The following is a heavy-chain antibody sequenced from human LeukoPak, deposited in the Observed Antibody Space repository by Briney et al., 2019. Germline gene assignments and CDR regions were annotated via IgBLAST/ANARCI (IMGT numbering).Heavy chain of an antibody. V-gene: IGHV1-69*06. Sequence: ASVKVSCKASGGTFISYAISWVRQAPGQGLEWMGGIIPIFGTANYAQKFQGRVTITADKSTSTAYMELSSLRSEDTAVYYCASDRVRSYYFDYWGQGTLVTVSS. D-gene: IGHD3-10*01. CDR2: IIPIFGTA. CDR1: GGTFISYA. J-gene: IGHJ4*02. CDR3: ASDRVRSYYFDY.